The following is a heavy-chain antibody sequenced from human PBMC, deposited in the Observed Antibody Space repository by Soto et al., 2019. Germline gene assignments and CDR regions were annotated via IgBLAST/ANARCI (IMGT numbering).Heavy chain of an antibody. V-gene: IGHV4-59*01. D-gene: IGHD7-27*01. CDR1: GGSISSYY. CDR3: ARLMRESSWDYFDY. J-gene: IGHJ4*02. Sequence: PSETLSLTCTVSGGSISSYYWSWIRQPPGKGLEWIGYIYYSGSTNYNPSLKSRVTISVDTSKNQFSLKLSSVTAADTAVYYCARLMRESSWDYFDYWGQGTLVTVSS. CDR2: IYYSGST.